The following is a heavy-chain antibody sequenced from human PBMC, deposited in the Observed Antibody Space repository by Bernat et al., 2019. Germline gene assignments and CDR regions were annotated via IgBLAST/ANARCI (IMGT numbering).Heavy chain of an antibody. V-gene: IGHV1-3*01. CDR2: INAGNGNT. CDR1: GYTFTSYA. CDR3: ARGGQGLAPSRNYYYYMDV. D-gene: IGHD6-19*01. J-gene: IGHJ6*03. Sequence: QVQLVQSGAEVKKPGASVKVSCKPSGYTFTSYAMHWVRQAPGQRLEWMGWINAGNGNTKYSQKFQGRVTITRDTSASTAYMELSSLRSEDTAVYYCARGGQGLAPSRNYYYYMDVWGKGTTVTVSS.